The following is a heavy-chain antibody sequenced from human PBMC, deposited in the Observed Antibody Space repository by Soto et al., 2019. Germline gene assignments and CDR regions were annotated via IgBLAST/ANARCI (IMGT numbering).Heavy chain of an antibody. J-gene: IGHJ4*02. CDR3: AKDVVVTDY. V-gene: IGHV3-30*18. CDR1: GFTFSSYG. D-gene: IGHD2-21*02. Sequence: QVQLVESGGGVVQPGRSLRLSCAASGFTFSSYGMHWVRQAPGKGLEWVAVISYDGSNKYYADSVKGRFTISRDNSKNTLYLQMNSLRAEDTAVYYCAKDVVVTDYWGQGTLVTVSS. CDR2: ISYDGSNK.